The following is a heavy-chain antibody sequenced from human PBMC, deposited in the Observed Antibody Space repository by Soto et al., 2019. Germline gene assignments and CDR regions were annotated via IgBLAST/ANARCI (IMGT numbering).Heavy chain of an antibody. Sequence: SETLSLTCAVSGGSISSGGYSWSWIRQPPGKGLEWIGYIYHSGSTYYNPSLKSRVTISVDRSKNQFSLKLSSVTAADTAVYYCARGAAHLRLYGMDVWGQGTTVTVSS. D-gene: IGHD3-16*01. CDR3: ARGAAHLRLYGMDV. J-gene: IGHJ6*02. CDR1: GGSISSGGYS. CDR2: IYHSGST. V-gene: IGHV4-30-2*01.